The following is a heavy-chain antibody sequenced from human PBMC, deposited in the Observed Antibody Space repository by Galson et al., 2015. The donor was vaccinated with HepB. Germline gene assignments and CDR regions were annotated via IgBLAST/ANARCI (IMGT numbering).Heavy chain of an antibody. J-gene: IGHJ3*02. D-gene: IGHD3-9*01. CDR1: GGSISSHY. CDR2: IYDSGST. V-gene: IGHV4-59*11. Sequence: LSLTCTVSGGSISSHYWSWFRQPPGKGLEWIGYIYDSGSTSYKSSLKSRATISRDTSKNQVSLELSSVTAADTAVYYCARAIRGYDIMNGYSNGVFNIWGQGTMVIV. CDR3: ARAIRGYDIMNGYSNGVFNI.